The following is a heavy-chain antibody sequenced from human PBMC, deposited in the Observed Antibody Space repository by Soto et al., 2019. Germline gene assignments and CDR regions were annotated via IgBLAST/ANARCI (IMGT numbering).Heavy chain of an antibody. Sequence: PGGSLRLSCEGSGFTFSSYSMNWVRQAPGKGLEWVSSISSSGGYIYYADSVKGRFTISRDNAKNSLYLRMNSLRDEDTALYYCARDRQSTPWYAADYWGQGSLVTVSS. J-gene: IGHJ4*02. CDR1: GFTFSSYS. D-gene: IGHD6-13*01. CDR2: ISSSGGYI. V-gene: IGHV3-21*01. CDR3: ARDRQSTPWYAADY.